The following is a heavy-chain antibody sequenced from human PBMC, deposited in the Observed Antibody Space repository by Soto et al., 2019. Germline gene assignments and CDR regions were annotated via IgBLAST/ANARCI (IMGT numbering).Heavy chain of an antibody. CDR1: GFTFSSYA. J-gene: IGHJ6*02. Sequence: GSLILSCAASGFTFSSYAMHWVRQAPGKGLEWVAVISYDGSNKYYADSVKGRFTISRDNSKNTLYLQMNSLRAEDTAVYYCALPYSSSYYYYGMDVWGQGTTVTVSS. CDR3: ALPYSSSYYYYGMDV. CDR2: ISYDGSNK. D-gene: IGHD6-13*01. V-gene: IGHV3-30-3*01.